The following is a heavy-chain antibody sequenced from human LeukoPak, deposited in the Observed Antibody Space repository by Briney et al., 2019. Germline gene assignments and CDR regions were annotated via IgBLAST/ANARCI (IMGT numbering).Heavy chain of an antibody. CDR1: GGSISSYY. CDR3: ARYYYYGMDV. Sequence: PSETLSLTCTVSGGSISSYYWSWIRQPPGKGLEWIGYIYYSGSTNYNPSLKSRVTIPVDTSKNQFSLKLSSVTAAATAVYYCARYYYYGMDVWGQGTTVTVSS. CDR2: IYYSGST. J-gene: IGHJ6*02. V-gene: IGHV4-59*01.